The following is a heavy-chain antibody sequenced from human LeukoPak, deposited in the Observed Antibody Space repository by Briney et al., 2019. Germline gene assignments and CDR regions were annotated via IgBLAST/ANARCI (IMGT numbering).Heavy chain of an antibody. CDR1: GFTFSSYG. CDR2: ISWNSGSI. CDR3: AKGGGGRLIYYYYMDV. V-gene: IGHV3-9*01. J-gene: IGHJ6*03. D-gene: IGHD3-16*01. Sequence: GGSLRLSCAASGFTFSSYGMHWVRQAPGKGLEWVSGISWNSGSIGYADSVKGRFTISRDNAKNSLSLQMNSLRAEDTALYYCAKGGGGRLIYYYYMDVWGKGTTVTVSS.